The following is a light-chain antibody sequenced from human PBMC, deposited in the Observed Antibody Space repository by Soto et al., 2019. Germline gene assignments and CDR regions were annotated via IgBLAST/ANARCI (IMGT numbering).Light chain of an antibody. CDR1: QTVNRW. J-gene: IGKJ1*01. V-gene: IGKV1-5*03. CDR3: QQYNSYPWT. CDR2: KAS. Sequence: DIQMTQSPSTLSASVGDRVTITCRASQTVNRWLAWYQQKPGKAPNLLIYKASSLESEVPSRFSGSGSGTDFTLTISSLQPDDFATYYCQQYNSYPWTFGQGTKVEIK.